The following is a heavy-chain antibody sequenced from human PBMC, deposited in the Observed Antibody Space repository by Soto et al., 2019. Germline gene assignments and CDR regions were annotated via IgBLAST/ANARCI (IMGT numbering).Heavy chain of an antibody. J-gene: IGHJ6*02. D-gene: IGHD6-19*01. Sequence: ASVKVSCKASGGTFSSYAISWVRQAPGQGLEWMGGIIPIFGTANYAQKFQGRVTITADESTSTAYMELSSLRSEDTAVYYRARKGGSGWENYYYYGMDVWGQGTTVTVSS. V-gene: IGHV1-69*13. CDR3: ARKGGSGWENYYYYGMDV. CDR1: GGTFSSYA. CDR2: IIPIFGTA.